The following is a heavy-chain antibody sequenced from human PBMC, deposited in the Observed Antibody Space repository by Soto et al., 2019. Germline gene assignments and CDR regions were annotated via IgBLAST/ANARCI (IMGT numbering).Heavy chain of an antibody. CDR1: GFVFTNFW. CDR2: IDTSGHST. Sequence: GGALRLSCEASGFVFTNFWMHWVPHVPGKGLVWVARIDTSGHSTNYAESVKGRFTISRDNAKNTVSLQMNSLRVEDTGVYYCAKDSWYFDLWSQGSQVTVSS. J-gene: IGHJ4*02. V-gene: IGHV3-74*01. CDR3: AKDSWYFDL. D-gene: IGHD6-13*01.